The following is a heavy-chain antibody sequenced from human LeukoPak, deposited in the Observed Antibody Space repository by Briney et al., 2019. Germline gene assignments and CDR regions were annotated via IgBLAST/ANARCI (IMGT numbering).Heavy chain of an antibody. CDR3: AIIRLGELSFDY. CDR1: GGSISSYY. Sequence: SETLSLTCTVSGGSISSYYWSWIRQPSGEGLEWIGYIYYSGSTNYNPSLKSRVTISVDTSKNQFSLKLSSVTAADTAVYYCAIIRLGELSFDYWGQGTLVTVSS. CDR2: IYYSGST. V-gene: IGHV4-59*01. D-gene: IGHD3-16*02. J-gene: IGHJ4*02.